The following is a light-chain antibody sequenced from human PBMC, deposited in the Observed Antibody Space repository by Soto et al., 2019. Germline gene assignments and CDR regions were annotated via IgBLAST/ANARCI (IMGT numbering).Light chain of an antibody. Sequence: QSALTQPPSVSGSPGQSVTISCTGTSSDVGSYNRVSWYQQSPGTAPKLMIYEVSNRPSGVSDRFSGSKSGNTASLTISGLQAEDEADYYCSLYTTSSTVVFGTGTKPTVL. V-gene: IGLV2-18*01. CDR2: EVS. CDR1: SSDVGSYNR. CDR3: SLYTTSSTVV. J-gene: IGLJ1*01.